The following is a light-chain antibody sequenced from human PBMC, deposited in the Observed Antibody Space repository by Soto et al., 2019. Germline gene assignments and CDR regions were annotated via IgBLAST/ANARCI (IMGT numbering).Light chain of an antibody. Sequence: LCPGPLSLSPGERATLSCRASQHVSSNLVGYQQQNGRDPRILINDGSTRTTGITARCSGSRSWRKFILTTTSLQYEDFVVYYCQQYNNWSRTFGQGTKVDIK. CDR3: QQYNNWSRT. V-gene: IGKV3-15*01. CDR2: DGS. J-gene: IGKJ1*01. CDR1: QHVSSN.